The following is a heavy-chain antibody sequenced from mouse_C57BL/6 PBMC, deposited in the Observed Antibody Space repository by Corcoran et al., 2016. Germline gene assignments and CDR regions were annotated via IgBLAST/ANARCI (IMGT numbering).Heavy chain of an antibody. Sequence: EVQLQQSGPELVKPGASVKISCKASGYTFTDYYMNWVKQSHGKSLEWIGDINPNNGGTSYNQKFKGKATLTVDKSSSTAYMELRSLTSEDTAVYYCARSSTVVHYWYFDVWGTGTTVTVSS. CDR2: INPNNGGT. CDR3: ARSSTVVHYWYFDV. CDR1: GYTFTDYY. V-gene: IGHV1-26*01. J-gene: IGHJ1*03. D-gene: IGHD1-1*01.